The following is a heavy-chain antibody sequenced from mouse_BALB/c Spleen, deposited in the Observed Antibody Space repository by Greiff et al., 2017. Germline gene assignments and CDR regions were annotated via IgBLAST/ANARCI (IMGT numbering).Heavy chain of an antibody. CDR1: GFSLTSYG. CDR2: IWAGGST. Sequence: VQLVESGPGLVAPSQSLSITCTVSGFSLTSYGVHWVRQPPGKGLEWLGVIWAGGSTNYNSALMSRLSISKDNSKSQVFLKMNSLQTDDTAMYYCARDFSYGNYGLYYAMDYWGQGTSVTVSS. D-gene: IGHD2-1*01. CDR3: ARDFSYGNYGLYYAMDY. J-gene: IGHJ4*01. V-gene: IGHV2-9*02.